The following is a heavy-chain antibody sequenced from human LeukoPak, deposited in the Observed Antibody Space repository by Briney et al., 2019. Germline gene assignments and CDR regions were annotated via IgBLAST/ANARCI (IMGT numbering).Heavy chain of an antibody. Sequence: ASVKVSCKASGYTFTSYYMHWVRQTPGQGLEWMGIINPSGGSTSYAQKFQSRVTMTRDTSASTVYMELSSLRSEDTAVYYCARDTGELLPFDSCGQGTLVTVSS. CDR2: INPSGGST. CDR3: ARDTGELLPFDS. D-gene: IGHD1-26*01. CDR1: GYTFTSYY. V-gene: IGHV1-46*01. J-gene: IGHJ4*02.